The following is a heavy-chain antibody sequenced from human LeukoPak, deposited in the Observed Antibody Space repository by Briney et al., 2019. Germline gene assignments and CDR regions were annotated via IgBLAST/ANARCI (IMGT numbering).Heavy chain of an antibody. CDR2: VYWHGDT. D-gene: IGHD3-10*01. V-gene: IGHV2-5*01. CDR3: AHGRGFGSGDYFDY. J-gene: IGHJ4*02. Sequence: GPTLVNPTQTLTLTCTFSGFSLNTRELSVGWIRQPPGKALEWLALVYWHGDTRYSPSLRGKITIIKDTSKNQVVLTMSNIGPRDTGTYYCAHGRGFGSGDYFDYWGQGIMVTVSS. CDR1: GFSLNTRELS.